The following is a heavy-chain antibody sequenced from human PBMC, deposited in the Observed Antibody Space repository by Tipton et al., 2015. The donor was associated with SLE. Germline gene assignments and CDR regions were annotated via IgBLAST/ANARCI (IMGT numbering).Heavy chain of an antibody. Sequence: TLSLTCSVSGDSISGTSYYWGWIRQPPGKGLEWIGSIYYSGRSYYNPSLKSRVTISVDTSNNQFSLKLTSVTAADTSVYYCARQGPYMIVVAHAAFDIWGQGTMVTVSS. D-gene: IGHD3-22*01. CDR3: ARQGPYMIVVAHAAFDI. CDR1: GDSISGTSYY. V-gene: IGHV4-39*01. J-gene: IGHJ3*02. CDR2: IYYSGRS.